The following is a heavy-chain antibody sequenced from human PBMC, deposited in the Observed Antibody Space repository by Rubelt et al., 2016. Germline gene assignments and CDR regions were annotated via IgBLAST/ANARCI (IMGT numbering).Heavy chain of an antibody. D-gene: IGHD6-13*01. V-gene: IGHV3-48*01. CDR2: ISSSSSTI. Sequence: EVQLVESGGGLVQPGGSLRLSCAASGFTFSSYSMNWVRQAPGKGREWVSYISSSSSTIKYADSVKGRFTISRDNAKNTLYLQMNSLRAEDTAVYYCAKGGWREQQLDDLDYWGQGTLVTVSS. J-gene: IGHJ4*02. CDR1: GFTFSSYS. CDR3: AKGGWREQQLDDLDY.